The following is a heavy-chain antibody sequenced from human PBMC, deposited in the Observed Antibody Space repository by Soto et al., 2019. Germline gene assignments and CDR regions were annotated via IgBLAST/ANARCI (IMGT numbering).Heavy chain of an antibody. V-gene: IGHV4-34*01. CDR1: GGSFSGYY. CDR2: INHSGST. CDR3: ARSFFARGYSSGWYLWTFVY. Sequence: SETLSLTCAVYGGSFSGYYWSWIRQPPGKGLEWIGEINHSGSTSYNPSLKSRVTILVDTSKNQFSLKLSSVTAAATAVYYCARSFFARGYSSGWYLWTFVYWGQGTLVTVSS. D-gene: IGHD6-19*01. J-gene: IGHJ4*02.